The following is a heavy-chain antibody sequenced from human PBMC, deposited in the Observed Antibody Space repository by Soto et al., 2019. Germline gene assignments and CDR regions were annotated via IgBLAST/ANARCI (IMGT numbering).Heavy chain of an antibody. CDR1: GFTFSSYA. J-gene: IGHJ4*02. D-gene: IGHD3-22*01. CDR3: AKGRPRTMIVVVTWPPPPLFDY. Sequence: GGSLRLSCAASGFTFSSYAMSWVRQAPGKGLEWVSAISGSGGSTYYADSVKGRFTISRDNSKNTLYLQMNSLRAEDTAVYYFAKGRPRTMIVVVTWPPPPLFDYWGQGXLVTVSS. V-gene: IGHV3-23*01. CDR2: ISGSGGST.